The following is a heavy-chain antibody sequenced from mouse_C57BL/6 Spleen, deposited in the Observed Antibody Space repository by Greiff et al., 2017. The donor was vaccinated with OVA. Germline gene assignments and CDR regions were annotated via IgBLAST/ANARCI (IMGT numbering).Heavy chain of an antibody. D-gene: IGHD1-1*01. CDR3: ARSTVVAKPYWYFDV. CDR2: IDPNSGGT. CDR1: GYTFTSYW. V-gene: IGHV1-72*01. Sequence: QVQLQQPGAELVKPGASVKLSCKASGYTFTSYWMHWVKQRPGRGLEWIGRIDPNSGGTKYNEKFKSKATLTVDKPSSTAYMQLSSLTSEDSAVYYCARSTVVAKPYWYFDVWGTGTTVTVSS. J-gene: IGHJ1*03.